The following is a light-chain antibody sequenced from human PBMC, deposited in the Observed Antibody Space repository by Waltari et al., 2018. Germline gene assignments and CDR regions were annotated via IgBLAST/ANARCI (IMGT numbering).Light chain of an antibody. CDR2: EAS. V-gene: IGKV3-11*01. CDR3: QQRSGGPNT. CDR1: ASIRSY. Sequence: EIVLTQSPATLSLSPGERATLSCRASASIRSYLAWYQQKPGQAPRLLIYEASNRATGIPARFSGSGSGTDFILTISSLEPEDFAVYYWQQRSGGPNTFGGGTKGESK. J-gene: IGKJ4*01.